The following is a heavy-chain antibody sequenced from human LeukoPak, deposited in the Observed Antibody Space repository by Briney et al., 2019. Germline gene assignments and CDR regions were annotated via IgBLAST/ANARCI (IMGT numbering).Heavy chain of an antibody. CDR1: GGSISSYY. CDR2: IHYSGTT. D-gene: IGHD3-10*01. CDR3: ARGRGSTMVRGVIAD. V-gene: IGHV4-59*01. Sequence: SETLSLTCTVSGGSISSYYWSWIRQPPGKGLVWIGYIHYSGTTNYNPSLKSRVTISVDTSKNQFSLKLSSVTAADAAVYYCARGRGSTMVRGVIADWGQGTLVTVSS. J-gene: IGHJ4*02.